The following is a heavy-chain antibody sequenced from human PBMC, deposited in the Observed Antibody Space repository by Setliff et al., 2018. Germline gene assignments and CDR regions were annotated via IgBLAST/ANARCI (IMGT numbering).Heavy chain of an antibody. CDR1: GDSISRYY. Sequence: TSETLSLTCTVSGDSISRYYWSWIRQPPGKGLEWIGFIHYSGSTNYNPSLKSRVTISLDTPKNQFSLRLSSVTAADTAVYYCARTRYGLGGRPYWGQGTLVTVSS. V-gene: IGHV4-59*01. D-gene: IGHD2-15*01. CDR2: IHYSGST. J-gene: IGHJ4*02. CDR3: ARTRYGLGGRPY.